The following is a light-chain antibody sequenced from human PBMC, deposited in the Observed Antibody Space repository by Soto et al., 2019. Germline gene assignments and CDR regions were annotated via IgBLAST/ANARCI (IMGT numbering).Light chain of an antibody. CDR3: QQLNSYPQT. V-gene: IGKV3-11*01. J-gene: IGKJ1*01. CDR2: DAL. Sequence: EIVLTQSPATLYLSPGDRATLSCRASQSVDWYVAWYQQKPGQAPRLLIYDALKRATGTPDRFSGSGSGTDFTLTISRLEPEDFATYYCQQLNSYPQTFGQGTKVEIK. CDR1: QSVDWY.